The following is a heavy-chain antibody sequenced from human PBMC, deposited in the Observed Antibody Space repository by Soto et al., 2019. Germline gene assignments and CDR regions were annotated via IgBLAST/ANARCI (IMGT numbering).Heavy chain of an antibody. D-gene: IGHD3-22*01. CDR1: GGSISSGGCY. Sequence: SETLSLTCTVSGGSISSGGCYWSWIRQHPGKGLEWIGYIYYSGSTYYKPSLKSRATISVDTSKNQFSLKLRSVTAADTAVYYCAISSGYADWFDPWGQGTLVTVSS. CDR2: IYYSGST. CDR3: AISSGYADWFDP. J-gene: IGHJ5*02. V-gene: IGHV4-31*03.